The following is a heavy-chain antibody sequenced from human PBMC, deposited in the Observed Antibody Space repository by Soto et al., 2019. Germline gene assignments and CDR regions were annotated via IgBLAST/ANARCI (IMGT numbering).Heavy chain of an antibody. Sequence: QVQLVQSGAEVEKPGASVKVSCKASGYTFTGYYVHWVRQAPGQGLEWRGWINPNSGGTNYAQNFQGRVTMTRDTSISPAYLELSRLTADDTAVYYCGRDTGNYYGSGSYYRSWGQGTLVTVSS. V-gene: IGHV1-2*02. CDR2: INPNSGGT. CDR1: GYTFTGYY. D-gene: IGHD3-10*01. J-gene: IGHJ5*02. CDR3: GRDTGNYYGSGSYYRS.